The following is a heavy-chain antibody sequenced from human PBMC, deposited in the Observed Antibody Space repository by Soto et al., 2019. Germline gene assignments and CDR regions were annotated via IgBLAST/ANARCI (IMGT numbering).Heavy chain of an antibody. CDR2: IYYSGST. J-gene: IGHJ4*02. V-gene: IGHV4-59*01. CDR3: ARVYSSSWYARHFDY. Sequence: PSETLCLTCTVSGGSISSYYWSWIRQPPGKGLEWIGYIYYSGSTNYNPSLKSRVTISVDTSKNQFSLKLSSVTAADTAVYYCARVYSSSWYARHFDYWGQGTLVTVSS. CDR1: GGSISSYY. D-gene: IGHD6-13*01.